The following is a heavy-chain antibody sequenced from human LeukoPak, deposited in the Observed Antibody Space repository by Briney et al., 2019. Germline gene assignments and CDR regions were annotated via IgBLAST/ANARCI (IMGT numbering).Heavy chain of an antibody. CDR2: IYYSGST. Sequence: SQTLSLTCTVSGGSISSGGYYWTWIRQPPGKGLEWIGYIYYSGSTYYNPSLKSRVTISVDTSKNQFSLNLSSVTAADTAVYYCARDDGTYYGGTLDYWGQGTLVTVSS. J-gene: IGHJ4*02. D-gene: IGHD4-23*01. CDR1: GGSISSGGYY. V-gene: IGHV4-30-4*01. CDR3: ARDDGTYYGGTLDY.